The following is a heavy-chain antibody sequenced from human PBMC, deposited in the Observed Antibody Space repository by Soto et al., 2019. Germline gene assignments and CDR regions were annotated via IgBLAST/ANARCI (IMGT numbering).Heavy chain of an antibody. CDR1: GCSISSCGYS. J-gene: IGHJ4*02. Sequence: TDAISGCSISSCGYSWWWIPQRLVKGLELIGHIYDSGITYYNPSLRSRVTISVDRSKNQFSLKLSSVTAADTAVYFCARAGDLFYDSSTYYRAVFDSWGQGTLVTVSS. CDR3: ARAGDLFYDSSTYYRAVFDS. CDR2: IYDSGIT. D-gene: IGHD3-22*01. V-gene: IGHV4-30-2*01.